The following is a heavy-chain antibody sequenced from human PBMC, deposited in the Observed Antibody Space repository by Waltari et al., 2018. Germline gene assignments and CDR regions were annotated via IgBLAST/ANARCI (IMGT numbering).Heavy chain of an antibody. CDR2: IYYSGST. CDR3: ARSYYYDSSGYYPPFDY. D-gene: IGHD3-22*01. Sequence: QVQLQESGPGLVKPSQTLSLTCPFSGGSISRGGYYWSWIRQHPGKGLEWIGYIYYSGSTYSNPSLKSRVTISVDTSKNQFSLKLSSVTAADTAVYYCARSYYYDSSGYYPPFDYWGQGTLVTVSS. CDR1: GGSISRGGYY. J-gene: IGHJ4*02. V-gene: IGHV4-31*03.